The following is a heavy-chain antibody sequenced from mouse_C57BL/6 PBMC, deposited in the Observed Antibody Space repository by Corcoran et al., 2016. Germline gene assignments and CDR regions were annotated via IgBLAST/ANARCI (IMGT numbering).Heavy chain of an antibody. CDR2: INPNNGGT. V-gene: IGHV1-26*01. CDR3: ARGGYSYYYAMDY. CDR1: GYTFTDYY. J-gene: IGHJ4*01. D-gene: IGHD2-3*01. Sequence: EVQLQQSGPELVKPGASVKISCKASGYTFTDYYMNWVKQSHGKSLEWIGDINPNNGGTSYNQKFKGKATLTVDQSSSTAYMELRSLTSEDSAVDYCARGGYSYYYAMDYWGQGTSVTVSS.